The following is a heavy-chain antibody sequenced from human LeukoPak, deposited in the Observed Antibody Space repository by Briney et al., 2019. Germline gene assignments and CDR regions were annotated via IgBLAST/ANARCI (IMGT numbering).Heavy chain of an antibody. D-gene: IGHD3-3*01. CDR3: ARGFWSGYSFDY. CDR2: INHSGST. CDR1: GGSFSGYY. V-gene: IGHV4-34*01. Sequence: SGTLSLTCAVYGGSFSGYYWSWIRQAPGKGLEWIGEINHSGSTNYNPSLKSRVTISVDTSKNQFSLKLSSVTAADTAVYYCARGFWSGYSFDYWGQGTLVTVSS. J-gene: IGHJ4*02.